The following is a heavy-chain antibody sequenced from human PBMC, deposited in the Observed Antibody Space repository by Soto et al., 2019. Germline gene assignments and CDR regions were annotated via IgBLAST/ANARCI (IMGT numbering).Heavy chain of an antibody. CDR2: ISSSGVST. CDR1: GFTFNSYA. CDR3: SRGGLSVLYIYY. V-gene: IGHV3-23*01. D-gene: IGHD2-8*02. J-gene: IGHJ4*02. Sequence: EVQLLESGGGLVQPGGSLRLSCAASGFTFNSYAMSWVRQAPGKGLEWVSGISSSGVSTFYADSVKCRFTISRDNSKNTLYMQMNSLRAEDTAVYYCSRGGLSVLYIYYWGQGTLVTVSP.